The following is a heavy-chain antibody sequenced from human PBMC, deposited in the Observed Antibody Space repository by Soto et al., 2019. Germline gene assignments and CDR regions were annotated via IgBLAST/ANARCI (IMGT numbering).Heavy chain of an antibody. V-gene: IGHV4-30-2*02. D-gene: IGHD3-10*01. CDR1: GGSISSGGYS. J-gene: IGHJ6*02. Sequence: PSETLSLTCAVSGGSISSGGYSWSWIRQPPGKGLEWIGYMYHSGSTYYNPSLKSRVTISIDRSKNQFSLKLSPVTAADTAVYYCASGLYYYGSGGPYYYGMDVWGQGTTVTVSS. CDR2: MYHSGST. CDR3: ASGLYYYGSGGPYYYGMDV.